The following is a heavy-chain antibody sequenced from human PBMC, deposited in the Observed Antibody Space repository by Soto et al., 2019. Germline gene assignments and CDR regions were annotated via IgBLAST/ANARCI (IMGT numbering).Heavy chain of an antibody. D-gene: IGHD3-22*01. CDR2: ISYDGSNK. CDR3: AKDFSPLYYYDSSPGWFDP. CDR1: GFTFSSYG. J-gene: IGHJ5*02. V-gene: IGHV3-30*18. Sequence: VGSLRLSCAASGFTFSSYGMHWVRQAPGKGLEWVAVISYDGSNKYYADSVKGRFTISRDNSKNTLYLQMNSLRAEDTAVYYCAKDFSPLYYYDSSPGWFDPWGQGTLVTV.